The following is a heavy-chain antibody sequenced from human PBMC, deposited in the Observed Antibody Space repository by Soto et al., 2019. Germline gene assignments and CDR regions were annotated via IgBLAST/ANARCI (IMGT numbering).Heavy chain of an antibody. D-gene: IGHD3-10*01. CDR2: IYYSGRT. CDR3: ARDYYGSGIGGHWFDP. J-gene: IGHJ5*02. CDR1: GGSISSGGYY. Sequence: QVQLQESGPGLVKPSQTLSLTCTVSGGSISSGGYYWSWIRQHPGKGLEWIGYIYYSGRTYYNPSLQSRVTISVDTSKNQFSLKLSSVTAADTAVYYCARDYYGSGIGGHWFDPWGQGTLVTVSS. V-gene: IGHV4-31*03.